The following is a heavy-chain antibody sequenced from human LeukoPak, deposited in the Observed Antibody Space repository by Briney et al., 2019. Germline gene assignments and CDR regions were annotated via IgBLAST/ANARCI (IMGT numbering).Heavy chain of an antibody. D-gene: IGHD1-26*01. Sequence: PGGSLRLSCAASGFTFSSYAMSWVRQAPGKGLEWVSAISGSGGSTYYADSVKGRSTISRDNSKNTLYLQMNSLRAEDTAVYYCAKDQVGAPGLDAFDIWGQGTMVTVSS. CDR3: AKDQVGAPGLDAFDI. CDR2: ISGSGGST. V-gene: IGHV3-23*01. CDR1: GFTFSSYA. J-gene: IGHJ3*02.